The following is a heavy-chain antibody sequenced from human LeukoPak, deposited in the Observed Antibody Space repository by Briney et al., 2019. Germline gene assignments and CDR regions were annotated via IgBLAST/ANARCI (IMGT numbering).Heavy chain of an antibody. CDR2: MTQSGST. D-gene: IGHD3-16*01. J-gene: IGHJ3*01. V-gene: IGHV4-34*01. Sequence: SETLSLTCAVYGGTLSGYFWNWVRQAPGKGLEWIEEMTQSGSTNSHPSLKSRVTVSADTSKNQLSLKLTSVTAADTGVYYCARYPGGGKFDLWGQGTVVTVSA. CDR3: ARYPGGGKFDL. CDR1: GGTLSGYF.